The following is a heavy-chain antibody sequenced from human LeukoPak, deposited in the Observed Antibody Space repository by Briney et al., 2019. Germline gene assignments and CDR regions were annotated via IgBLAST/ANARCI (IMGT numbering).Heavy chain of an antibody. J-gene: IGHJ5*02. V-gene: IGHV1-69*06. CDR3: ARAQKVTMVQGVIGFWWFDP. Sequence: SVKVSCKASGGTFSSYAISWVRQAPGQGLEWMGGIIPIFGTANYAQKFQGRVTITADKSTSTAYMELSSLRSEDTAVYYCARAQKVTMVQGVIGFWWFDPWGQGTLVTVSS. CDR2: IIPIFGTA. D-gene: IGHD3-10*01. CDR1: GGTFSSYA.